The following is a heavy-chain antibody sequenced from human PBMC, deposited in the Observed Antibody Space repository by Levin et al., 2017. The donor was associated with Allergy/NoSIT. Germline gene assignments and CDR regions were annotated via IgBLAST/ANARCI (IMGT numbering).Heavy chain of an antibody. CDR2: ISGSGGST. Sequence: GESLKISCAASGFTFSSYAMSWVRQAPGKGLEWVSAISGSGGSTYYADSVKGRFTISRDNSKNTLYLQMNSLRAEDTAVYYCAKEGGSRDSSSWYYYGMDVWGQGTTVTVSS. CDR3: AKEGGSRDSSSWYYYGMDV. D-gene: IGHD6-6*01. CDR1: GFTFSSYA. V-gene: IGHV3-23*01. J-gene: IGHJ6*02.